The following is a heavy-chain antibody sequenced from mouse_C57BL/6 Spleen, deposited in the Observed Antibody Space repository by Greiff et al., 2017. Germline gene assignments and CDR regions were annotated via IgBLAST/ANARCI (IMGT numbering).Heavy chain of an antibody. CDR1: GYAFTNYL. J-gene: IGHJ3*01. CDR2: INPGSGGT. Sequence: QVQLQQSGAELVRPGTSVKVSCKASGYAFTNYLIEWVKQRPGQGLEWIGVINPGSGGTNYNEKFKGKATLTADKSSSTAYMQLSSLTSEDSAVYCCAREGLCYGCSDGFAYWGQGTLVTVSA. D-gene: IGHD1-1*01. CDR3: AREGLCYGCSDGFAY. V-gene: IGHV1-54*01.